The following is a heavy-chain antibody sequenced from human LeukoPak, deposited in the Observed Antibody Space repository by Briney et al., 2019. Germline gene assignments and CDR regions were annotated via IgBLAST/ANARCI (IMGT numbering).Heavy chain of an antibody. CDR2: INPNSGGT. Sequence: ASVKVSCKASGYTFTGYYMHWVRQAPGQGLEWMGWINPNSGGTNYAQKFQGRVTITADKSTTTAYMELSSLRSDDTAVYYCASSTRWGDYFDYWGQGTLVTVSS. J-gene: IGHJ4*02. V-gene: IGHV1-2*02. CDR1: GYTFTGYY. D-gene: IGHD3-16*01. CDR3: ASSTRWGDYFDY.